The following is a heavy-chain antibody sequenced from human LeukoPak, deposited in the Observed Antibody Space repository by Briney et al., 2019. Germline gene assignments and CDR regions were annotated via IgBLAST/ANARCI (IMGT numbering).Heavy chain of an antibody. CDR3: ARGAKLRVRNWFDP. CDR1: GGSFSGYY. CDR2: INHSGST. J-gene: IGHJ5*02. D-gene: IGHD1-7*01. Sequence: PSETLSLTCAVYGGSFSGYYWSWIRQPPGKGLEWIGEINHSGSTNYNPSLKSRVTISVDTSKNQFSLKLSSVTAADTAVYYCARGAKLRVRNWFDPWGQGTLVTVPS. V-gene: IGHV4-34*01.